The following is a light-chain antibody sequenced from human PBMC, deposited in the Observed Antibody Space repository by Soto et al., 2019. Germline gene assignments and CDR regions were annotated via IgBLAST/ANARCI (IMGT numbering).Light chain of an antibody. CDR3: QQYYTRAT. V-gene: IGKV3-15*01. J-gene: IGKJ1*01. Sequence: EIVLTQSPGTLSLSPGERATLSCRASQSVSSNLAWYQQKPGQAPRLLIYGASTRATGIPARFSGSGSGTEFTLTISSLQAEDVAIYYCQQYYTRATFGQGTKVDIK. CDR1: QSVSSN. CDR2: GAS.